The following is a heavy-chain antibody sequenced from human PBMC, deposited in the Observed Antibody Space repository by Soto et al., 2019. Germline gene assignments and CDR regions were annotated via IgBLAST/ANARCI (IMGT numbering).Heavy chain of an antibody. J-gene: IGHJ6*02. CDR1: GGSISSGGYY. CDR2: IYYSGST. V-gene: IGHV4-31*03. Sequence: KPSETLSLTCTVSGGSISSGGYYWSWIRQHPGKGLEWIGYIYYSGSTYYNPSLKSRVTISVDTSKNQFSLKLSSVTAADTAVYYCARDQRGGGYSPYYYYGMDVWGQGTTVTVSS. D-gene: IGHD5-18*01. CDR3: ARDQRGGGYSPYYYYGMDV.